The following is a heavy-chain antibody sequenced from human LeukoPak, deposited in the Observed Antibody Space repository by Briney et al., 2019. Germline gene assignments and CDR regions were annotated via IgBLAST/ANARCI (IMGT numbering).Heavy chain of an antibody. CDR3: ARDIATVQRQD. J-gene: IGHJ4*02. Sequence: GASVKVSCKASGYTFTSYDINWVRQATGQGLEWMGWMNPNSGNTGYAQKFQGRVTMTRNTSISTAYMELSSLRSEDTAVYFCARDIATVQRQDWGQGTLVIVSS. V-gene: IGHV1-8*01. CDR2: MNPNSGNT. CDR1: GYTFTSYD. D-gene: IGHD1-1*01.